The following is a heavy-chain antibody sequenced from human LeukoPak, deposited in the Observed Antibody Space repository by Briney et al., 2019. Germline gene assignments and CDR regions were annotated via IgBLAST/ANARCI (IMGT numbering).Heavy chain of an antibody. CDR2: ISRSGGGT. CDR3: AKESDGEMATIHNPFDY. D-gene: IGHD5-24*01. J-gene: IGHJ4*02. CDR1: EFTFSSYA. Sequence: GGSLTLSCAASEFTFSSYAMSWVRQAPGKGLEWVSVISRSGGGTYYADSVKGRFTISRDNSKNTLYLQMNSLRAEDTAVYYCAKESDGEMATIHNPFDYWGQGTLVTVSS. V-gene: IGHV3-23*01.